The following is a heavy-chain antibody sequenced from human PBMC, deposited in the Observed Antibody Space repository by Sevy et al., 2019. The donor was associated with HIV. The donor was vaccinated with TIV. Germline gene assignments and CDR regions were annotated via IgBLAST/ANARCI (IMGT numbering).Heavy chain of an antibody. D-gene: IGHD1-26*01. CDR3: AGENAWGRGYS. CDR2: IYYNGHI. J-gene: IGHJ4*02. Sequence: SETLSLTCTVSGGSITSLYWNWIRQPPGKGLEWIANIYYNGHINYNPSPKGRVTLSLDTSKNQCSLRLSSVTAADTAMYYCAGENAWGRGYSWGQGTLVTVSS. CDR1: GGSITSLY. V-gene: IGHV4-59*08.